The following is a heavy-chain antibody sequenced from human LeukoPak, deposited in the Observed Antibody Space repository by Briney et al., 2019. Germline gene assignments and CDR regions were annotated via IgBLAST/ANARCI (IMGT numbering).Heavy chain of an antibody. V-gene: IGHV3-23*01. CDR1: GFTFSSYA. CDR2: ISVNDGTT. Sequence: GGSLRLSCAASGFTFSSYAMNWVRQAPGKGLEWVSAISVNDGTTYYADSVRGRFTISRDNSKNTLYLQMNSLRAEDTAVYFCARLQLETYKDNTSGNTCLDPWGQGTVV. D-gene: IGHD1-1*01. CDR3: ARLQLETYKDNTSGNTCLDP. J-gene: IGHJ5*02.